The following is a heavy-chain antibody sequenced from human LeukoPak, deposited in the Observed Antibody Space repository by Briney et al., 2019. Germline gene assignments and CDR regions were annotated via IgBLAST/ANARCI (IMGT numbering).Heavy chain of an antibody. Sequence: SETLSLTCAVYGGSFSGYYWSWIRQPPGKGLEWIGEINHSGSTNYNPSLKSRVTISVDTSKNQFSLKLSSVTAADTAVYYCARHLPNYDFWSGYFGDAFDIWGQGTMVTVSS. V-gene: IGHV4-34*01. CDR2: INHSGST. CDR3: ARHLPNYDFWSGYFGDAFDI. D-gene: IGHD3-3*01. CDR1: GGSFSGYY. J-gene: IGHJ3*02.